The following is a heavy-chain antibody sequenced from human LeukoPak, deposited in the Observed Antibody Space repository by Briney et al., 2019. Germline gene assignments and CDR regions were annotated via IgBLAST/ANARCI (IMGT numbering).Heavy chain of an antibody. V-gene: IGHV1-2*02. CDR3: ARSRRVVVVPAAIWFDP. Sequence: ASVKVSCKASGYTFTSYGISWVRQAPGQGLEWMGWINPNSGGTNYAQKFQGRVTMTRDTSISTAYMELSRLRSDDTAVYYCARSRRVVVVPAAIWFDPWGQGTLVTVSS. CDR1: GYTFTSYG. D-gene: IGHD2-2*01. J-gene: IGHJ5*02. CDR2: INPNSGGT.